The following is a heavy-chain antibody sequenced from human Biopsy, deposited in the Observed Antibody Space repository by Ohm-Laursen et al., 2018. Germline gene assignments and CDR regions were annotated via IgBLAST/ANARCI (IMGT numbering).Heavy chain of an antibody. J-gene: IGHJ3*01. D-gene: IGHD3-16*01. CDR2: ISPNSGGT. V-gene: IGHV1-2*02. CDR3: ARDIMNRIAGLVARSDVFDV. Sequence: AASVKVSCKVSGYAVNDYFLHWLRQAPGQGPEWIGWISPNSGGTNYAQKFQGRVTMTTDTSTSTVYLELRRLISDDTAVYYCARDIMNRIAGLVARSDVFDVWGQGTLVTVSS. CDR1: GYAVNDYF.